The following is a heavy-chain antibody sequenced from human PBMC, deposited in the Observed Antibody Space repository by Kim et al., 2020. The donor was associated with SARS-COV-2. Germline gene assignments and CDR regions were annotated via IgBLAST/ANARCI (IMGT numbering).Heavy chain of an antibody. CDR2: IRSKAYGGTT. CDR3: TREVPGPDGLLWFGELLSPLDYYGMDV. Sequence: GGSLRLSCTASGFTFGDYAMSWFRQAPGKGLEWVGFIRSKAYGGTTEYAASVKGRFTISRDDSKSIAYLQMNSLKTEDTAVYYCTREVPGPDGLLWFGELLSPLDYYGMDVWGQGTTVTVSS. D-gene: IGHD3-10*01. V-gene: IGHV3-49*03. J-gene: IGHJ6*02. CDR1: GFTFGDYA.